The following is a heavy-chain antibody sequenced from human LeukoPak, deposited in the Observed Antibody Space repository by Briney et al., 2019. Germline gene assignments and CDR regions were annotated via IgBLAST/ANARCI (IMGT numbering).Heavy chain of an antibody. CDR2: IIPIFGTA. D-gene: IGHD1-26*01. J-gene: IGHJ6*03. CDR1: GGTFSSYA. V-gene: IGHV1-69*01. Sequence: GSSVKVSCKASGGTFSSYAISWVRQAPGQGLEWMGGIIPIFGTAIYAQKFQGRVTITADESTSTAYMELSSLRSEDTAVYYCARGDVGRNYYYMDVWGKGTTVTVSS. CDR3: ARGDVGRNYYYMDV.